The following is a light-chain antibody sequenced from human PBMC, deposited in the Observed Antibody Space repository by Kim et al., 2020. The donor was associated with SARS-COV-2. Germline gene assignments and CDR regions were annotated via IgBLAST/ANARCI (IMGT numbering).Light chain of an antibody. CDR3: SSYTRSTTSYV. J-gene: IGLJ1*01. Sequence: QSTASSCTPPISDVDAYKQFSSYQQPPGKAPKLIIYDVRNRPSGVSTLFSGSKSGNTASLTISGLQAEDEADYYCSSYTRSTTSYVFGTGTKVTVL. CDR2: DVR. V-gene: IGLV2-14*03. CDR1: ISDVDAYKQ.